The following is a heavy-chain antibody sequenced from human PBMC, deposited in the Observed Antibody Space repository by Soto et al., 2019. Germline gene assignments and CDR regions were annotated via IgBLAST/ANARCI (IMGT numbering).Heavy chain of an antibody. CDR1: GFMFETFY. CDR2: ISSDGRNK. D-gene: IGHD6-13*01. J-gene: IGHJ4*02. V-gene: IGHV3-30*04. Sequence: QVVVVESGGGVVQPGRSLTLSCAASGFMFETFYMHWVRQAPGKGLQWVAVISSDGRNKYYAESVKGRFSISRDNSKNTLYLQLNSLIPQDTAVYYWARVFDGYYFDYWGQGALVTVSS. CDR3: ARVFDGYYFDY.